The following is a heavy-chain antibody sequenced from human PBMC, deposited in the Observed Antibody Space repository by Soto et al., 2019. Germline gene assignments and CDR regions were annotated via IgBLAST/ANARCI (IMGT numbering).Heavy chain of an antibody. CDR1: GYTISTGGYT. Sequence: SETLSLTCDVSGYTISTGGYTWAWIRQPPGKALEWIGHTYHSGNTYYNPSLNSQVTISVDTSKNQFSLNVISVTAADTAVYYCRRSSRYSTDVWGQGTTVTVSS. CDR3: RRSSRYSTDV. D-gene: IGHD6-13*01. V-gene: IGHV4-30-2*03. CDR2: TYHSGNT. J-gene: IGHJ6*02.